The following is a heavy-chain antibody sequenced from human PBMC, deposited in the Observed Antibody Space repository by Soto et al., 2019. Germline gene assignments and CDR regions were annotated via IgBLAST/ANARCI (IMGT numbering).Heavy chain of an antibody. CDR1: GVSFSSNMAG. CDR2: TYYKSKWNN. V-gene: IGHV6-1*01. J-gene: IGHJ6*02. D-gene: IGHD3-10*01. CDR3: TGITWFRGMDV. Sequence: QAFSLTGVISGVSFSSNMAGCNCRRQSPSRGLEWLGRTYYKSKWNNDYALSVKSRITINPDTSKNQFSLHLYSVTPEDTAVYSCTGITWFRGMDVWGQGTPVTVSS.